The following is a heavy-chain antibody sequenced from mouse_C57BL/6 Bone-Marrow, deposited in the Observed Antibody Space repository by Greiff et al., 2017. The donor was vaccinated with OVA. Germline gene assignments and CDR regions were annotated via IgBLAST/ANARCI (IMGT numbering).Heavy chain of an antibody. J-gene: IGHJ4*01. D-gene: IGHD2-5*01. CDR3: TRGYSNYYAMDY. CDR2: IVPETGGT. Sequence: QVQLQQSGAELVRPGASVTLSCKASGYTFTDYEMHWLKQTPVRGLEWIGAIVPETGGTAYNQKFKGKAILTADKSSSTAYMELRSLTSEDSAVYYCTRGYSNYYAMDYWGQGTSVTVSS. V-gene: IGHV1-15*01. CDR1: GYTFTDYE.